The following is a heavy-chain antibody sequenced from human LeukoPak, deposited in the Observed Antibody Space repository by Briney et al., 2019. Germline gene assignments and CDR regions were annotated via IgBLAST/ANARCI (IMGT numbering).Heavy chain of an antibody. CDR3: AKESTVTHYYFDS. Sequence: GGSLRLSCAASGFTFSNAWMSWVRQAPGKGLEWVSAISGSGGSTYYADSVKGRFTISRDNSKNILYLQMNSLRAEDTAVYYCAKESTVTHYYFDSWGQGTLVTVSS. V-gene: IGHV3-23*01. J-gene: IGHJ4*02. CDR2: ISGSGGST. D-gene: IGHD4-17*01. CDR1: GFTFSNAW.